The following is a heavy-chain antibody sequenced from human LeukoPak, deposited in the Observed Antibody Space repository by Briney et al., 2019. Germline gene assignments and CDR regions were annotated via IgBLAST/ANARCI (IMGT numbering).Heavy chain of an antibody. CDR3: ARVVADSSGWETLDY. V-gene: IGHV1-46*01. Sequence: ASVKVSCKASGYTFTTYYMHWVRQAPGQGLEWMGIINPSDGSTNYARNFQGRVTVTRDTSTSTVYMELSSLRSEDTAVYYCARVVADSSGWETLDYWGQGTLVTVSS. J-gene: IGHJ4*02. CDR2: INPSDGST. D-gene: IGHD6-19*01. CDR1: GYTFTTYY.